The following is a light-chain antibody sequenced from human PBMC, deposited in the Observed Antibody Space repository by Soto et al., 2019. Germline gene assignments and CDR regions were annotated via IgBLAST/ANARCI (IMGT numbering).Light chain of an antibody. Sequence: DVVMTQSPLSLPVTLGQPASISCRSSQSLVYSDGNTYPSWFQQRPGQSPRRLIYKVSDRDSGVPDRFSGSGSVTDFTLKISRVEAEDVGVYYCMQGSHWPLTFGGGTKVEIK. V-gene: IGKV2-30*01. CDR1: QSLVYSDGNTY. CDR3: MQGSHWPLT. CDR2: KVS. J-gene: IGKJ4*01.